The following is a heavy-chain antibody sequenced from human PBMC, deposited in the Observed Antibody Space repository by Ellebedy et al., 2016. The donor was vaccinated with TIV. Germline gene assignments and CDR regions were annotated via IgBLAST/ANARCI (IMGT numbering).Heavy chain of an antibody. CDR2: VHYRGYT. CDR3: ARESIDGYNYFDY. J-gene: IGHJ4*02. D-gene: IGHD5-24*01. V-gene: IGHV4-61*08. CDR1: GGSLSSGDYY. Sequence: MPSETLSLTCTVSGGSLSSGDYYWNWIRQPPGKGLEWIAYVHYRGYTNYNPSLESRVAISLDPSKNQVSLTLTSVTAADTAVYYCARESIDGYNYFDYWGRGTLVTVSS.